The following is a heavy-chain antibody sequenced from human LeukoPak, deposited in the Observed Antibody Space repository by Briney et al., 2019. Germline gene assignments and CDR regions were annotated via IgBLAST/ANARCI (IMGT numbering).Heavy chain of an antibody. D-gene: IGHD2-2*01. Sequence: SETLSLTCAVSGGSISSSNWWRWVRQPPGKGLEWIGEIYHSGSTNYNPSLKSRVTISVDKSKNQFSLKLSSVTAADTAVYYCARQEIVVVPAATNAFDIWGQGTMVTVSS. V-gene: IGHV4-4*02. CDR2: IYHSGST. CDR1: GGSISSSNW. J-gene: IGHJ3*02. CDR3: ARQEIVVVPAATNAFDI.